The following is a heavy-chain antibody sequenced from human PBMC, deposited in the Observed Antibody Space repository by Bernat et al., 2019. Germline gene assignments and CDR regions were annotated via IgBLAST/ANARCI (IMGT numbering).Heavy chain of an antibody. CDR2: ISGSGGST. Sequence: EVQLVESGGGLVQPGGSLRLSCAASGFTFSSYAMSWVRQAPGKGLEWVSAISGSGGSTSYADSVKGRFTISRDNSKNTLYLQMNSLRAEDTAVYYCAKDLSVVVVAAFYFDYWGQGTLVTVSS. D-gene: IGHD2-15*01. J-gene: IGHJ4*02. V-gene: IGHV3-23*04. CDR3: AKDLSVVVVAAFYFDY. CDR1: GFTFSSYA.